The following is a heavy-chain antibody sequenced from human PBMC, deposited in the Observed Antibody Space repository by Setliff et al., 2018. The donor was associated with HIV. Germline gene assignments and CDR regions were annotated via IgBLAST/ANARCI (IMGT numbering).Heavy chain of an antibody. Sequence: SETLSLTCAVSGYSLSSPHYWGWIRQPPGKGLEWIGSIYHSGGTFYSPSLKGRVTISLDTSKNQFSLKLSSVTAADTAGYYCARGRLPTGMDVWGKGTTVTVSS. CDR2: IYHSGGT. CDR1: GYSLSSPHY. V-gene: IGHV4-38-2*01. CDR3: ARGRLPTGMDV. J-gene: IGHJ6*04. D-gene: IGHD4-17*01.